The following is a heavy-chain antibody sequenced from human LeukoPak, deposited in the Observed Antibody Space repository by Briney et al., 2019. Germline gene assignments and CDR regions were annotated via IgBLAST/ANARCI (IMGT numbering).Heavy chain of an antibody. J-gene: IGHJ1*01. CDR1: GYTLTELS. Sequence: ASVKVSCKVSGYTLTELSMHWVRQAPGKGLEWMGGFDPVDGETIYAQKFQGRVTMTEDTSTDTAYMELSSLRSEDTAVYYCATPMWLAKGYFQHWGQGTLVTVSS. CDR3: ATPMWLAKGYFQH. CDR2: FDPVDGET. V-gene: IGHV1-24*01. D-gene: IGHD6-19*01.